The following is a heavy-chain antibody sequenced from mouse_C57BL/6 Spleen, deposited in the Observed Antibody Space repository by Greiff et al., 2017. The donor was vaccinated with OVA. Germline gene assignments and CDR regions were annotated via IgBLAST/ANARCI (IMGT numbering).Heavy chain of an antibody. D-gene: IGHD1-1*01. CDR1: GFTFSSYA. CDR2: ISAGGSYT. V-gene: IGHV5-4*01. Sequence: EVQLVESGGGLVKPGGSLKLSCAASGFTFSSYAMSWVRQTPEKRLEWVATISAGGSYTYYPDNVQGRFTISRNNAKNNLYLQMSHLKSEDTAMDYCARDPHFGSSEHYYAMDYWGQGTSVTVSS. J-gene: IGHJ4*01. CDR3: ARDPHFGSSEHYYAMDY.